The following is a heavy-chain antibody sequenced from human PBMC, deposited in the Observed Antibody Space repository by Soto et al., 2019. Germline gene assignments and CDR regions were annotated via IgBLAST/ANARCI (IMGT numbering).Heavy chain of an antibody. CDR3: AKGSMSAHQRLDH. V-gene: IGHV3-30*18. CDR1: GFTFSNYG. D-gene: IGHD6-6*01. Sequence: QVQLVESGGGVVQPGRSLRLSCAASGFTFSNYGMHWFRQAPGKGLEWVTTISSDGSDKYYADSVKGRFTISRDNSKNTLDLPMNGLRAEDTAVYYWAKGSMSAHQRLDHWGQGTLVTVSS. J-gene: IGHJ4*02. CDR2: ISSDGSDK.